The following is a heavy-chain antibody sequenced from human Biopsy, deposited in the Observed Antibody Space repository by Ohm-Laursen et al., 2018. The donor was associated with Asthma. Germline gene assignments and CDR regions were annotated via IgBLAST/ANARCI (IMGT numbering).Heavy chain of an antibody. CDR1: GFAVSRDH. Sequence: GSLRLSCSASGFAVSRDHMFWVRQAPGKGLEWVSVIYSGGTSHTADSVRGRFTTSRDYSKNTLYLQMHSLRAEDTAVYYCARDAPTGGYIDYWGLGTLVTVSS. V-gene: IGHV3-66*01. CDR2: IYSGGTS. D-gene: IGHD7-27*01. CDR3: ARDAPTGGYIDY. J-gene: IGHJ4*02.